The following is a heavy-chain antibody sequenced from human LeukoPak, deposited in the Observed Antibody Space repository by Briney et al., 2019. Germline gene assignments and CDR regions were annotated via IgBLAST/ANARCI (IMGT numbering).Heavy chain of an antibody. J-gene: IGHJ4*02. CDR3: AKNPGTTVAGSLFDT. D-gene: IGHD6-19*01. CDR1: GFTFSTYA. V-gene: IGHV3-23*01. Sequence: GGSLRLSCAASGFTFSTYAMSWVRQAPGKGLEWVSLISGSGGGTYYANSVKGRFTVARDTSENTMYLQMNSLRAEDTAVYYCAKNPGTTVAGSLFDTWGQGTLVTVSS. CDR2: ISGSGGGT.